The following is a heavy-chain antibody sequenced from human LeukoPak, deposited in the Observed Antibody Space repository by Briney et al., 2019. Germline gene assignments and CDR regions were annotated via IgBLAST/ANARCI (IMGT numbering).Heavy chain of an antibody. CDR3: ARAPQYYYDSSGYSEYDY. J-gene: IGHJ4*02. CDR2: INPNSGGT. V-gene: IGHV1-2*02. CDR1: GYTFTGYY. D-gene: IGHD3-22*01. Sequence: GASVKVSCKASGYTFTGYYMHWVRQAPGQGLEWMGWINPNSGGTNYAQKFQGRVTMTRDTSISTAYMELSRLRSDDTAVYYCARAPQYYYDSSGYSEYDYWGQGTLVTVSS.